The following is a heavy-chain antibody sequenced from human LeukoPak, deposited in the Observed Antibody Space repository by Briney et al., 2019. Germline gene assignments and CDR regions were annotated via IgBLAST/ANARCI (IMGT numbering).Heavy chain of an antibody. Sequence: GGSLRLSCAASGFTFSDYAMHWVRQAPGKGLEWVAVVSYDGINKYYADSVKGRFTISRDNSKNTLYLQMNSLRAEDTAVFYCARGGRPITGTTSFDYWGQGTLVTVSS. D-gene: IGHD1-7*01. CDR2: VSYDGINK. CDR1: GFTFSDYA. V-gene: IGHV3-30-3*01. CDR3: ARGGRPITGTTSFDY. J-gene: IGHJ4*02.